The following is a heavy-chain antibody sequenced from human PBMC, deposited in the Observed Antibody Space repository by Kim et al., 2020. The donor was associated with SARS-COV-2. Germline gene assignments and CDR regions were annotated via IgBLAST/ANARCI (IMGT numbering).Heavy chain of an antibody. D-gene: IGHD3-10*01. Sequence: GGSLRLSCAASGFTFITYTMTWVRQAPGKGLEWVSAISGSGGNTYYADSVKGRFTISRANSRNTLYLQMNSLRAEDSALYYCAKGGPMVPGLTYYFDYWG. CDR3: AKGGPMVPGLTYYFDY. CDR1: GFTFITYT. CDR2: ISGSGGNT. V-gene: IGHV3-23*01. J-gene: IGHJ4*01.